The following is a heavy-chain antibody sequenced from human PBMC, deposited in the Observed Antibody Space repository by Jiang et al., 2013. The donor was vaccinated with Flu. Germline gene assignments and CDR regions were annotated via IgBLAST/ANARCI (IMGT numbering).Heavy chain of an antibody. Sequence: GPGLVKPSETLSLTCSVSGGSISGYYWSWIRQPPGKRLEWIGYIYHTGSTNYNPSLRSRVTISADTPKNQFSLKLSSVTAADTAVYYCARSPWDILTGYYSIFDFWGPGNPGHRLL. J-gene: IGHJ4*02. CDR2: IYHTGST. V-gene: IGHV4-59*01. D-gene: IGHD3-9*01. CDR1: GGSISGYY. CDR3: ARSPWDILTGYYSIFDF.